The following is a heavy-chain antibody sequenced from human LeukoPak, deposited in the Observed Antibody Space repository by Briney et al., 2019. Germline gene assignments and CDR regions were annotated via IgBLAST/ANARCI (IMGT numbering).Heavy chain of an antibody. V-gene: IGHV3-23*01. Sequence: GGSLRLSCAASGFTFSSYAMNWVRQAPGKGLEWVSGISASSSIYYADSVKGRFTISRDDSRNTLYLQMNSLRGDDTAVYYCAKDVGKWESLHFFDYWGQGTLVTVSS. CDR1: GFTFSSYA. CDR3: AKDVGKWESLHFFDY. J-gene: IGHJ4*02. D-gene: IGHD1-26*01. CDR2: ISASSSI.